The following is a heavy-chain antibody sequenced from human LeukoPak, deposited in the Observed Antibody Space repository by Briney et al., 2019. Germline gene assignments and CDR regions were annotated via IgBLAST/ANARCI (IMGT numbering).Heavy chain of an antibody. Sequence: SVKVSCKASGGTFSSYAISWVRQAPGQGLEWMGGIIPIFGTASYAQKFQGRVTITADESTSTAYMELSSLRSEDTAVYYCARGRRGNYGSATDRFDYWGQGTLVTVSS. V-gene: IGHV1-69*13. J-gene: IGHJ4*02. CDR3: ARGRRGNYGSATDRFDY. D-gene: IGHD3-10*01. CDR1: GGTFSSYA. CDR2: IIPIFGTA.